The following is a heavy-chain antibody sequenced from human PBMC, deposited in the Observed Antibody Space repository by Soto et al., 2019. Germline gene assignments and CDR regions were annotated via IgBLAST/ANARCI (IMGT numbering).Heavy chain of an antibody. V-gene: IGHV1-2*04. CDR1: GYTFTGYY. Sequence: ASVKVSCKASGYTFTGYYMNWVRQAPGQGLEWMGWINPNSGGTNYAQKFQGCVTMTRDTSISTAYMELSRLRSDDTAVYYCARAVYSYGLYYGMDVWGQGTRVTVS. J-gene: IGHJ6*02. D-gene: IGHD5-18*01. CDR3: ARAVYSYGLYYGMDV. CDR2: INPNSGGT.